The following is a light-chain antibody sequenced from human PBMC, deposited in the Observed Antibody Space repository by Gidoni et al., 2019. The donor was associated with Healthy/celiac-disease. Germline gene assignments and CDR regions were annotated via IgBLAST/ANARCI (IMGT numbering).Light chain of an antibody. Sequence: DIVMTQSPDSLAVSLGERATINCKSSQSVLYSSNNKNYLAWYQQKPGQPPKLLIYWASTRESGVPDRFSGSGSGTDFTLTISSLQAEDVAVYYCQKDYSTPFTFGLGTKVDIK. CDR1: QSVLYSSNNKNY. CDR2: WAS. CDR3: QKDYSTPFT. J-gene: IGKJ3*01. V-gene: IGKV4-1*01.